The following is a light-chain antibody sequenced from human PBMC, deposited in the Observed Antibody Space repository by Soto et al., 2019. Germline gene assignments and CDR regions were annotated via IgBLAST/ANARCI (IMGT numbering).Light chain of an antibody. J-gene: IGKJ5*01. Sequence: EIVLTQSPATLSLSPGERATLSCRASQSVSNYLAWYQQKPGQAPRLLIYGASNRATGIPDRFSGSGSGTDFTLIINRLEPDDFALYYCQQYGGSPITFGLGTRLEIK. V-gene: IGKV3-20*01. CDR1: QSVSNY. CDR2: GAS. CDR3: QQYGGSPIT.